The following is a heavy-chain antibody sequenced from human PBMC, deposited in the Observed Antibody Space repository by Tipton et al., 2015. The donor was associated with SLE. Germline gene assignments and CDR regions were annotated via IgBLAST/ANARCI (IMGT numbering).Heavy chain of an antibody. CDR2: INHSGST. CDR3: ARGQGSSSWFRGYWYFDL. Sequence: SLTCAVYGGSFSGYYWSWIRQPPGKGLEWIGEINHSGSTNYNPSLKSRVTISVDTSKNQFSLKLSSVTAADTAVYYCARGQGSSSWFRGYWYFDLWGRGTLVTVSS. CDR1: GGSFSGYY. J-gene: IGHJ2*01. V-gene: IGHV4-34*01. D-gene: IGHD6-13*01.